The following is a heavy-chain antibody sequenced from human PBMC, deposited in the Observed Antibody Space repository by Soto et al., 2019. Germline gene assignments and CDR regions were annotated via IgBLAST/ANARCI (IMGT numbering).Heavy chain of an antibody. J-gene: IGHJ6*02. CDR1: GGSLSSTNNHFSKHH. CDR3: TTQGFGGLHGLVDV. D-gene: IGHD3-10*01. CDR2: ISNIGFT. V-gene: IGHV4-59*08. Sequence: PSETPFPTCPVSGGSLSSTNNHFSKHHFSRIPPSPGKGLEWIGYISNIGFTRYNPSLKSRVSISVDTSKNQFSLKLTSVTAADTAVYYCTTQGFGGLHGLVDVWGQGTTVTVSS.